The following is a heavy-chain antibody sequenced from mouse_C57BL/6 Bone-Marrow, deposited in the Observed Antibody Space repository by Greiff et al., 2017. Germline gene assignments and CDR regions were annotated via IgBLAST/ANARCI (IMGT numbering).Heavy chain of an antibody. J-gene: IGHJ1*03. CDR1: GYAFTTYP. CDR3: ARMNYGSSYWYFDV. Sequence: VQLQQSGAELVKPGASVKMSCKASGYAFTTYPIEWMKQNPGKSLEWIGNFHPYNDDTKYNEKFKGKATLTVEKSSSTVYLELSRLTSDDSAVYYCARMNYGSSYWYFDVWGTGTTVTVSS. CDR2: FHPYNDDT. D-gene: IGHD1-1*01. V-gene: IGHV1-47*01.